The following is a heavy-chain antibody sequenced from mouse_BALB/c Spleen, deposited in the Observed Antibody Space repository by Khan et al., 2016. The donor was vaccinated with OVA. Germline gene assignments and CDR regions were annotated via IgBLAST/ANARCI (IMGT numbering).Heavy chain of an antibody. CDR1: GFSLTSYG. Sequence: VELVESGPGLVAPSQSLSITCTVSGFSLTSYGVHWVRQPPGKGLEWLGVIWAAGSTNYNSALMSRLSISKDNSKSQVFLKMSSLKTDDTAMYYCARIEDIWGQGTTLTVSS. CDR3: ARIEDI. J-gene: IGHJ2*01. V-gene: IGHV2-9*02. D-gene: IGHD1-3*01. CDR2: IWAAGST.